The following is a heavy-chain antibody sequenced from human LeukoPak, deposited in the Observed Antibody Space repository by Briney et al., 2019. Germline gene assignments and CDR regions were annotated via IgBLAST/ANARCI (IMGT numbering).Heavy chain of an antibody. V-gene: IGHV3-21*01. D-gene: IGHD1-26*01. CDR1: GFTFSSYS. Sequence: GGSLRLSCAASGFTFSSYSMTWVRLAPGKGLEWVSSISSSSSYIYYADSVKGRFTISRDNAKNSLYLQMNSLRAEDTAVYYCATYGSYGEVDYWGQGTLVTVSS. J-gene: IGHJ4*02. CDR2: ISSSSSYI. CDR3: ATYGSYGEVDY.